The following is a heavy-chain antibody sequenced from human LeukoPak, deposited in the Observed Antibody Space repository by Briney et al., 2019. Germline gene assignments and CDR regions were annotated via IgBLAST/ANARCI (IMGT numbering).Heavy chain of an antibody. Sequence: TGGSLRLSCAASGFTFSSYGMHWVRQAPGKGLEWVAVLSYDGSNKYYADSVKGRFTISRDNSKNTLYLQMNSLRAEDTAVYYCASTSGWYEPIDYWGQGTLVTVSS. J-gene: IGHJ4*02. CDR3: ASTSGWYEPIDY. CDR1: GFTFSSYG. CDR2: LSYDGSNK. V-gene: IGHV3-30*03. D-gene: IGHD6-19*01.